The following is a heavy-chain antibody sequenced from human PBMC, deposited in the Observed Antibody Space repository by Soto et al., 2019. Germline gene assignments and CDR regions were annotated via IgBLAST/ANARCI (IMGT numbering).Heavy chain of an antibody. CDR1: GDSINSNYC. CDR2: IYYSGGT. V-gene: IGHV4-4*02. Sequence: QVQLQESGPGLVRPSGTLSLTCAVSGDSINSNYCWTWVRQPPGKGLEWIAEIYYSGGTSYNPSLTSRVTLSMDKSKNQFSLNLTSVTAADTAMYYCARDTGWGLGYWGQGTLVTVSS. D-gene: IGHD6-19*01. CDR3: ARDTGWGLGY. J-gene: IGHJ4*02.